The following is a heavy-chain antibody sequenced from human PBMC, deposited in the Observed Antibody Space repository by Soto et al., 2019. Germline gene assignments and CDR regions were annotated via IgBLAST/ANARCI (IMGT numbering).Heavy chain of an antibody. CDR3: AKAVPSMQGPFDY. Sequence: EVQLLESGGGLVQPGGSLRLSCAASGCTFSSYAMSWVRQAPGKGLEWVSAISGSGGSTYYADSVKGRFTISRDNSKTTLYLQMNSLRAEDTAVYYCAKAVPSMQGPFDYWGQGTLVTVSS. J-gene: IGHJ4*02. CDR2: ISGSGGST. CDR1: GCTFSSYA. D-gene: IGHD2-2*01. V-gene: IGHV3-23*01.